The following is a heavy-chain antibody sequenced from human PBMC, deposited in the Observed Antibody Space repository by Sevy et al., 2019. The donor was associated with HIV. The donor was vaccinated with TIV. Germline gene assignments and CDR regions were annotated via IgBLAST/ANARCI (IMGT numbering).Heavy chain of an antibody. J-gene: IGHJ3*02. CDR2: IRSKTYGGTT. CDR1: GFTFGEYA. CDR3: SREGSEGSVAQPDAFDI. D-gene: IGHD6-19*01. V-gene: IGHV3-49*03. Sequence: GGSLRLSCTASGFTFGEYAMSWFRQAPGKGLEWVGFIRSKTYGGTTEYAASVKGRFTISRDDSKSIVNLQMNSLKTEDTAMYYCSREGSEGSVAQPDAFDIWGQGTMVTVSS.